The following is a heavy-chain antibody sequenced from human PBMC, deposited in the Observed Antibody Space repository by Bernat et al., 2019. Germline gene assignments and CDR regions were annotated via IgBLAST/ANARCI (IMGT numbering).Heavy chain of an antibody. Sequence: QVQLVESGGGVVQPGRSLRLSCAASGFTFSSYGMHWVRQAPGKGLEWVAVIWYDGSNKYYADSVKGRFTISRDNSKNTLYLQMNSLRAEDTSVYYCARDLYDSSGYYHLYYFDYWGQGTLVTVSS. CDR2: IWYDGSNK. D-gene: IGHD3-22*01. CDR3: ARDLYDSSGYYHLYYFDY. V-gene: IGHV3-33*01. J-gene: IGHJ4*02. CDR1: GFTFSSYG.